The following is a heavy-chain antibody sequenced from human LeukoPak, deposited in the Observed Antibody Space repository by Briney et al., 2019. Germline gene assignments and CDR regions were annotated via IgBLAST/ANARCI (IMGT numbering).Heavy chain of an antibody. Sequence: GGSLRLSCAPSGFTFSRHGMHWVRQAPGKGLEWVAIISNDGSRKYYAHSVEGRFTISRDNSKNTLYLQMNSLRAEDTAVYYCAKKKGGPIVVAGYFDFWGQGALVTVSS. CDR2: ISNDGSRK. V-gene: IGHV3-30*18. D-gene: IGHD6-19*01. CDR1: GFTFSRHG. J-gene: IGHJ4*02. CDR3: AKKKGGPIVVAGYFDF.